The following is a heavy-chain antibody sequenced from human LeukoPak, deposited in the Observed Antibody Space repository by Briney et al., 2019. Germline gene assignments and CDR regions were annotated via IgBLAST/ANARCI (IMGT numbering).Heavy chain of an antibody. J-gene: IGHJ6*03. CDR2: IYPGDSDT. V-gene: IGHV5-51*01. Sequence: GESLKISCKGSGYSLTSYWIGWVRQMPGKGLEWMGIIYPGDSDTRYSPSFQGQVTIAADKSISTAYLQWSSLKASDTAMYYCARHEVTYSSSSVSYYYYYYMDVWGKGTTVTVSS. CDR1: GYSLTSYW. D-gene: IGHD6-6*01. CDR3: ARHEVTYSSSSVSYYYYYYMDV.